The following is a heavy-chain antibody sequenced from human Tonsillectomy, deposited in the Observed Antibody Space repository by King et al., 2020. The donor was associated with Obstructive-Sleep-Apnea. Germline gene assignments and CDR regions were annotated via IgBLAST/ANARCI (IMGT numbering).Heavy chain of an antibody. D-gene: IGHD6-13*01. CDR2: IKQDGSGK. J-gene: IGHJ4*02. CDR1: GFTFSSYW. V-gene: IGHV3-7*03. CDR3: AGKGSITAAGYLDY. Sequence: VQLVESGGGLVQPGGSLRLSCAASGFTFSSYWMTWVRQAPGKGLEGVANIKQDGSGKDYVDSVKGRLTISRDNAKNSLYLQMNSLRAEEPAVYYCAGKGSITAAGYLDYWGQGTLVIVSS.